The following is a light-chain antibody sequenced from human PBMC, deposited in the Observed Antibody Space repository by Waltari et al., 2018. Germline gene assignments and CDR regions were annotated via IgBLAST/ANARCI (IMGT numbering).Light chain of an antibody. Sequence: NVLTQSPGTLSLSPGERATLPCRASQIVSNNYLAWYQQQPGQAPRLLIYGVSSRATGIPDRFSGSGSGTDFTLTISRLEPEDYAVYFCHLYGSARTFGGGTKVEIK. J-gene: IGKJ4*01. CDR2: GVS. V-gene: IGKV3-20*01. CDR1: QIVSNNY. CDR3: HLYGSART.